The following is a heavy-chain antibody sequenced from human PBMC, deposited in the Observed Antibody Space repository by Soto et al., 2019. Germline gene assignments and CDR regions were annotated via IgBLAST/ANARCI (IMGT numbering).Heavy chain of an antibody. V-gene: IGHV3-21*01. CDR2: ISSSSSYI. D-gene: IGHD5-12*01. J-gene: IGHJ6*03. CDR3: YNKQGSPWLRYYYYYMDV. CDR1: GFTFSSYS. Sequence: PGGSLRLSCAASGFTFSSYSMSWVRQAPGKGPEWVSSISSSSSYIYYADSVKGRFTISRDNAKNSLYLQMNSLRAEDTAVYYCYNKQGSPWLRYYYYYMDVWGKGTTVTVSS.